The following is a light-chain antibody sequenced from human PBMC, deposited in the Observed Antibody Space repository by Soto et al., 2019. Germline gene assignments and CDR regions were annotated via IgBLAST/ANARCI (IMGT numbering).Light chain of an antibody. Sequence: EIVLTQSPGTLSLSPGERATLSCRASQSVSSSYLAWYQQKPGQAPRLRIYGACSRATGIPDTFSGSGSGTDFTLTISRVEPEGCGVYYCQQDRSSPTFGQGTKVEIK. V-gene: IGKV3-20*01. CDR2: GAC. J-gene: IGKJ1*01. CDR1: QSVSSSY. CDR3: QQDRSSPT.